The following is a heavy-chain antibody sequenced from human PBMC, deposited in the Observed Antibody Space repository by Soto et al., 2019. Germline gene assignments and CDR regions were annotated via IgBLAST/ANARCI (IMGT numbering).Heavy chain of an antibody. CDR2: INAGNGNT. CDR1: GYTFTSYA. CDR3: ARDYCSSTSCYYFDY. D-gene: IGHD2-2*01. V-gene: IGHV1-3*01. J-gene: IGHJ4*02. Sequence: ASVKVSCKASGYTFTSYAMHWVRQAPGQRLEWMGWINAGNGNTKYSQKFQGRVTITRDTSASTAYMELSSLRSEDTAVYYCARDYCSSTSCYYFDYWGQGTLVPVSS.